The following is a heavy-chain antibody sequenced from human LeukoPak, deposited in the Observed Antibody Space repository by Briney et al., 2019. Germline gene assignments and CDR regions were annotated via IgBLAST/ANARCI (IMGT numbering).Heavy chain of an antibody. D-gene: IGHD1-1*01. CDR1: GFTFSSYA. V-gene: IGHV3-23*01. CDR2: IYGGGEGT. J-gene: IGHJ6*03. Sequence: PGGSLGLSCAASGFTFSSYAMSWARQAPGKGLEWVSAIYGGGEGTYYADSVKGRFTVSRDNSKNTLYLQMDGLRAEDTAVYYCAKMAGMTRQVYYMDVWGKGATVTVSS. CDR3: AKMAGMTRQVYYMDV.